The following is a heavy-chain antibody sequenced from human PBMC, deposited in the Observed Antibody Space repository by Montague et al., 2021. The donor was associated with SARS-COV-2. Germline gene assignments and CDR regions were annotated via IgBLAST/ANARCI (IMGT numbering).Heavy chain of an antibody. CDR2: VLYNKGT. V-gene: IGHV4-59*08. Sequence: SETLSLTCTVSGVSVTDYYWSWIRQPPGKGLEWVGDVLYNKGTHFNPSLKSRVAISVDTSKKQFSLRLTSVTAADTAFYYCARHPPYDGLNGPPDFWCQGTLVTVSS. CDR1: GVSVTDYY. CDR3: ARHPPYDGLNGPPDF. D-gene: IGHD3-9*01. J-gene: IGHJ4*02.